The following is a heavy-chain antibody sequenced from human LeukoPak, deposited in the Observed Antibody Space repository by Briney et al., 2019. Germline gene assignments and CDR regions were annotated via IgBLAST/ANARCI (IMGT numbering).Heavy chain of an antibody. J-gene: IGHJ4*02. CDR1: GYSFTSYW. CDR2: IYPGDSDT. CDR3: AIQRSGYAIDY. Sequence: GESLKISCKGSGYSFTSYWIGWVRQMPGKGLEWMGIIYPGDSDTRDSPSFQGQVTISADKSISPAYLQWSSLKASDTAMYSCAIQRSGYAIDYWGQGTLVTVSS. D-gene: IGHD3-3*01. V-gene: IGHV5-51*01.